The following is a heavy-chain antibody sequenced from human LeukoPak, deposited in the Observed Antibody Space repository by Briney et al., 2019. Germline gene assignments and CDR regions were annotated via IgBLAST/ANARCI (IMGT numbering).Heavy chain of an antibody. Sequence: PGGSLRLSCAASGFTFSSYSMNWVRQAPGKGLEWVSSISSSGSYIYYADSVKGRFTISRDNAKNSLYLQMNSLRAEDTAVYYCARFELTLGVDYWGQGTLVTVSS. V-gene: IGHV3-21*01. CDR3: ARFELTLGVDY. D-gene: IGHD1-26*01. J-gene: IGHJ4*02. CDR2: ISSSGSYI. CDR1: GFTFSSYS.